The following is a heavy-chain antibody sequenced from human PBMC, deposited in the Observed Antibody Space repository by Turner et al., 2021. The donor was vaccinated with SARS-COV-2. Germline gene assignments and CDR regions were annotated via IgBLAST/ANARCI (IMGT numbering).Heavy chain of an antibody. V-gene: IGHV1-2*02. J-gene: IGHJ6*03. CDR2: INPNSGGT. CDR1: GYTFTGYY. CDR3: ARPRDYYYYMDV. Sequence: VPLVQSGAEVKKPGASVKVSCKASGYTFTGYYMHWVRQAPGQGLEGMGWINPNSGGTNYAQKFQGRVTMTRDTSISTAYMALSRLRSDDTAVYYCARPRDYYYYMDVWGKGTTVTVSS.